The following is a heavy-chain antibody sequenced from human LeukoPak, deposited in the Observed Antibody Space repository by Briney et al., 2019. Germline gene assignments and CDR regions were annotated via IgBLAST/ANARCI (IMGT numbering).Heavy chain of an antibody. CDR1: GFTFSSYG. CDR2: LPYDGSYN. CDR3: AAAGLGVAHWFSS. Sequence: GGSLRLSCAASGFTFSSYGMHWVRQAPGKGLEWVAWLPYDGSYNSTAASLKGRFAISKDISKNMLYLDMDSLTPEDTAVYYCAAAGLGVAHWFSSWGQGTLVIVSS. V-gene: IGHV3-30*02. D-gene: IGHD2-15*01. J-gene: IGHJ5*01.